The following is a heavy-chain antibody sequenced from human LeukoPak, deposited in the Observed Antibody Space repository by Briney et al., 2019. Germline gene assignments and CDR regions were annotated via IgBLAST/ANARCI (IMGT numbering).Heavy chain of an antibody. CDR2: ISGSGGST. J-gene: IGHJ4*02. D-gene: IGHD5-18*01. V-gene: IGHV3-23*01. CDR3: ARVQYSYGYDGSFY. CDR1: GFTFSNSA. Sequence: GGSLRLSCAASGFTFSNSAMSWVRQAPGKGLEWASTISGSGGSTYYADSVKGRFTISRDNSKNTLYLQMNSLRAEDAALYYCARVQYSYGYDGSFYWGQGTLVTVSS.